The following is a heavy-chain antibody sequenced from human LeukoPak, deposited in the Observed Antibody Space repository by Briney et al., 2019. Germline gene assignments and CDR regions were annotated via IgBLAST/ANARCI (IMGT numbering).Heavy chain of an antibody. D-gene: IGHD6-19*01. V-gene: IGHV3-33*01. CDR3: ARDPRGIAVAGTLDY. CDR2: IWYDGAKK. Sequence: PGRSLRPSCAASGFTFSSYGMHWVRQAPGKGLEWVAVIWYDGAKKYYADSVKGRFTISRDNSKNTVYLQMHSLRAEDTAVYYCARDPRGIAVAGTLDYWGQGTLVTVSS. J-gene: IGHJ4*02. CDR1: GFTFSSYG.